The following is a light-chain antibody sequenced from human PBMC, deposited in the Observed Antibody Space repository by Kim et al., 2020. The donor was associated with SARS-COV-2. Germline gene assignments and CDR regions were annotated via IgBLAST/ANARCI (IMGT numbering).Light chain of an antibody. V-gene: IGLV1-40*01. CDR1: SSNIGAGYE. CDR2: GDI. J-gene: IGLJ1*01. CDR3: QSYDNRLSGYV. Sequence: QSVLTQPPSVSGAPGQMVTISCTGISSNIGAGYEVHWYQQLPGTAPKLLIYGDINRPSGVPDRFSGSKSGTSASLAITGLQTEDEADYYCQSYDNRLSGYVFGAGTKVTVL.